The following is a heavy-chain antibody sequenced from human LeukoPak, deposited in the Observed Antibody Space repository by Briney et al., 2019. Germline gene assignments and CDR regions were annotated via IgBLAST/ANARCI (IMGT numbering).Heavy chain of an antibody. CDR1: GYTFTSYG. CDR3: ARGGEYCGGDCFDP. J-gene: IGHJ5*02. CDR2: ISPYNGNT. Sequence: VASVKVSCKASGYTFTSYGISWVRHAPGQGLEWMGWISPYNGNTNYAQKFQGRVTTDTSTSTAYMELRSLRSDDTAVYYCARGGEYCGGDCFDPWGQGTLVTVSS. D-gene: IGHD2-21*01. V-gene: IGHV1-18*01.